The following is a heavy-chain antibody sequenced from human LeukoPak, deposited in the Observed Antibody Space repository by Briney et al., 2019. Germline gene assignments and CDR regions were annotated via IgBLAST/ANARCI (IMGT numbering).Heavy chain of an antibody. CDR3: ASPNSGSYGSNFDY. J-gene: IGHJ4*02. CDR1: GGSISSYY. D-gene: IGHD1-26*01. Sequence: SETLSLTCTVSGGSISSYYWSWIRQPPGKGLEWIGYIYYSGSTNYNPSLKSRVTISVDTSKNQFSLKLSSVTAADTAVYYCASPNSGSYGSNFDYWGQGTLVTVSS. V-gene: IGHV4-59*12. CDR2: IYYSGST.